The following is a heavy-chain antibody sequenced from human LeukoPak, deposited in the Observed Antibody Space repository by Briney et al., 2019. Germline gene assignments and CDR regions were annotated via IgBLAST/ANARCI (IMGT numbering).Heavy chain of an antibody. CDR1: GYTFTSYD. V-gene: IGHV1-8*01. D-gene: IGHD6-6*01. J-gene: IGHJ4*02. Sequence: RASVKVSCKASGYTFTSYDINWVRQATGQGLEWMGWMNPNSGNTGYAQKFQGKVTMTRNTSISTAYMELSSLRSEDTAVYYCARGMYSSSSEVVFWGQGTLVTVSS. CDR2: MNPNSGNT. CDR3: ARGMYSSSSEVVF.